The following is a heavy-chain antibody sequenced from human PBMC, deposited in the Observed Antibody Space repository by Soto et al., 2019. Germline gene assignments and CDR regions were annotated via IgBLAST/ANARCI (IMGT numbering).Heavy chain of an antibody. V-gene: IGHV3-33*01. J-gene: IGHJ4*02. D-gene: IGHD3-10*01. CDR2: IWYDGSNK. CDR1: GFTFSSYG. CDR3: ARGTMVRGLYFDY. Sequence: QVQLVESGGGVVQPGRSLRLSCAASGFTFSSYGMHWVRQAPGKGLEWVAVIWYDGSNKYYADSVKGRFTISRDNSKNTLYLQMNSLRAEDTAVYYCARGTMVRGLYFDYWGQGTLVTVSS.